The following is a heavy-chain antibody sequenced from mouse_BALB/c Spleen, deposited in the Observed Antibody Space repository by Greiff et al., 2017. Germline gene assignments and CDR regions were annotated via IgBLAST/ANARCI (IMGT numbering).Heavy chain of an antibody. V-gene: IGHV7-3*02. D-gene: IGHD2-1*01. CDR3: AREDGTFDV. Sequence: EGQGVESGGGLVQPGGSLRLSCATSGFTFTDYYMSWVRQPPGKALEWLGFIRNKANGYTTEYSASVKGRFTISRDNSQSILYLQMNTLRAEDSATYYCAREDGTFDVWGAGTTVTVSS. CDR2: IRNKANGYTT. J-gene: IGHJ1*01. CDR1: GFTFTDYY.